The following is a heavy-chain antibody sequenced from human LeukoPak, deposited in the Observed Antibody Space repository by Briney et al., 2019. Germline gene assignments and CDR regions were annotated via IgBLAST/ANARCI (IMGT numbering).Heavy chain of an antibody. Sequence: GGSLRLSCAASGLTFSSSAMSWVRQAPGKGLEWVSAISGSGGSTYYADSVKGRFTISRDNSKNTLYLQMNSLRAEDTAVYYCAKDSYYDILTGYEDYWGQGTLVTVSS. J-gene: IGHJ4*02. CDR2: ISGSGGST. V-gene: IGHV3-23*01. D-gene: IGHD3-9*01. CDR3: AKDSYYDILTGYEDY. CDR1: GLTFSSSA.